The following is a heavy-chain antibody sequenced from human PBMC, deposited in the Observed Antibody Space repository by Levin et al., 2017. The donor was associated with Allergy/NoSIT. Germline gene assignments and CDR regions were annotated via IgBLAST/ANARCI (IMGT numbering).Heavy chain of an antibody. J-gene: IGHJ6*02. CDR2: ISWNSGTI. Sequence: PGGSLRLSCAASGFNFHNYALHWVRQAPGKGLEWVSGISWNSGTINYADSVKGRFTISRDNARNSLHLQMNSLRPEDTALYYCAKDFKDGDGRGSGYYWGYYSGLDVWGQGTTVTVSS. CDR1: GFNFHNYA. D-gene: IGHD3-22*01. CDR3: AKDFKDGDGRGSGYYWGYYSGLDV. V-gene: IGHV3-9*01.